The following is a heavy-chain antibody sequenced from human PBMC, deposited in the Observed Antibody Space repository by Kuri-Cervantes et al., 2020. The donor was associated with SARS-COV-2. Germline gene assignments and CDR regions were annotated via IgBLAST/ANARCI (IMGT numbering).Heavy chain of an antibody. V-gene: IGHV3-30*02. CDR1: GFTFSSYA. J-gene: IGHJ4*02. CDR3: ARDLGKSNYGGGDY. D-gene: IGHD4-23*01. CDR2: IRYDGSNK. Sequence: GESLKISCAASGFTFSSYAMHWVRQAPGKGLEWVAFIRYDGSNKYYADAVKGRFTISRDNSKNTLYLQMNGLRAEDTAVYYCARDLGKSNYGGGDYWGQGTLVTVSS.